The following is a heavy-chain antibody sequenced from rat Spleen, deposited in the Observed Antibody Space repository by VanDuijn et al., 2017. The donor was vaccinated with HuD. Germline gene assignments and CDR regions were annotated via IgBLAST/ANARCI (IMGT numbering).Heavy chain of an antibody. CDR2: LSYDGKNT. V-gene: IGHV5-7*01. CDR1: GFTFSDYY. Sequence: EVRLVESDGGLVQPGRSLKLSCAASGFTFSDYYMTWVRQAPTKGLEWVATLSYDGKNTYYRQSVKGRFTISRDNAKSTLYLQMDSLKSEDTATYYCARSVFDYWGQGVMVTVSS. J-gene: IGHJ2*01. CDR3: ARSVFDY.